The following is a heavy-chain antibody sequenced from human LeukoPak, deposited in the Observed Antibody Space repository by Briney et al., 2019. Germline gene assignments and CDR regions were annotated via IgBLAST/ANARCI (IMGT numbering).Heavy chain of an antibody. CDR2: IIPIFGIA. J-gene: IGHJ4*02. CDR1: GGTFSSYA. CDR3: ARDGGSTVISEYFDY. Sequence: SVKVSCKASGGTFSSYAISWVRQAPGQGLEWMGRIIPIFGIANYAQKFQGRVTITADKSTSTAYMELSSLRSEDTAVYYCARDGGSTVISEYFDYWGQGTLVTVSS. D-gene: IGHD4-17*01. V-gene: IGHV1-69*04.